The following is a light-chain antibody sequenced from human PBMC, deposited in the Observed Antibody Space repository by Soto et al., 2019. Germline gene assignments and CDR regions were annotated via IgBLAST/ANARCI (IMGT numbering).Light chain of an antibody. V-gene: IGKV1-33*01. CDR2: GAS. Sequence: DTQMSQSPSFVSASIGDRFTISCRASQDIGNFIAWYQQTPGKAPRLLIHGASNLERGVPSRFSGSGSRTHFSLSINNLQPEDVGTYFCQHYDNLPLTFGGGTKVDI. CDR3: QHYDNLPLT. J-gene: IGKJ4*01. CDR1: QDIGNF.